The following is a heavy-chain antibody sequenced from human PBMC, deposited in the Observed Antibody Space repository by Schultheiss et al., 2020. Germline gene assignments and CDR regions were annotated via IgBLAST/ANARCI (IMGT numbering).Heavy chain of an antibody. J-gene: IGHJ3*02. CDR2: INHSGST. CDR1: GGSFSGYY. Sequence: SETLSLTCAVYGGSFSGYYWSWIRQPPGKGLEWIGEINHSGSTNYNPSLKSRVTISVDTSKKQFSVKLSSVTAADTAVYYCARAVTTRWGGNAFDIWGQGTMVTVSS. D-gene: IGHD4-17*01. V-gene: IGHV4-34*01. CDR3: ARAVTTRWGGNAFDI.